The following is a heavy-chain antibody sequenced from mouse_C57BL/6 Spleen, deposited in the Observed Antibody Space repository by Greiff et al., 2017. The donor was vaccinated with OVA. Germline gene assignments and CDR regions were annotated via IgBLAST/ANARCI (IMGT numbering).Heavy chain of an antibody. J-gene: IGHJ3*01. CDR1: GYTFTSYW. CDR2: IDPNSGGT. Sequence: QVHVKQPGAELVKPGASVKLSCKASGYTFTSYWMHWVKQRPGRGLEWIGRIDPNSGGTKYNEKFKSKATLTVDKPSSTAYMQLSSLTSEDSAVYYCARDYYGSSYGWFAYWGQGTLVTVSA. D-gene: IGHD1-1*01. V-gene: IGHV1-72*01. CDR3: ARDYYGSSYGWFAY.